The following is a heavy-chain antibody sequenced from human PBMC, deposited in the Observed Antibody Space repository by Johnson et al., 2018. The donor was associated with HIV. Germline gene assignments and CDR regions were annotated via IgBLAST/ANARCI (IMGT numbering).Heavy chain of an antibody. CDR1: GFTFSSYA. Sequence: QVQLVESGGGVVQPGRSLRLSCAASGFTFSSYAMHWVRQAPGKGLEWVAVIYYDGSNKYYAESVKGRFTISRDNSKNTLYPQMNSLRAEDTAVYYCAKDPGIAAAEDAFDIWGQGTMVTVSS. D-gene: IGHD6-13*01. CDR3: AKDPGIAAAEDAFDI. J-gene: IGHJ3*02. V-gene: IGHV3-30*04. CDR2: IYYDGSNK.